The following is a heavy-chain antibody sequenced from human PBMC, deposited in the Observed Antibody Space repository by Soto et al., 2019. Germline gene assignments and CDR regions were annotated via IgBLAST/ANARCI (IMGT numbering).Heavy chain of an antibody. V-gene: IGHV3-21*01. J-gene: IGHJ4*02. Sequence: EVQLVESGGGLVKPGGSLRLSCAASGFTFSSYSMNWVRQAPGKGLEWVSSISSSSSYIYYADSVKGRFTISRDNAKNSRSLQMNRLRAADTAVDYCAREQPGYSYGYGLGYGVQGTRVTVSS. CDR3: AREQPGYSYGYGLGY. D-gene: IGHD5-18*01. CDR1: GFTFSSYS. CDR2: ISSSSSYI.